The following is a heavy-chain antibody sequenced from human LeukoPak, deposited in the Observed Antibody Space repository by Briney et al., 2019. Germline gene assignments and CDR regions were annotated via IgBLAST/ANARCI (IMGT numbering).Heavy chain of an antibody. CDR2: IYYSGST. CDR1: GGSISSGGYY. Sequence: SETLSLTCTVSGGSISSGGYYWSWIRQHPGKGLEWIGYIYYSGSTYYNPSLKSRVTISVDTSKNQFSLKLSSVTAADTAVYYCARHEWLSGSYFGQGTLVTVSS. D-gene: IGHD1-26*01. V-gene: IGHV4-39*01. J-gene: IGHJ4*02. CDR3: ARHEWLSGSY.